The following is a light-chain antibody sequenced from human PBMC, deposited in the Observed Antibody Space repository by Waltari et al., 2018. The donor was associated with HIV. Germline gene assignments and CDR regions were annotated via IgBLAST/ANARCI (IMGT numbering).Light chain of an antibody. V-gene: IGKV3-20*01. J-gene: IGKJ5*01. CDR2: AAS. CDR3: HEYGSSPPRT. Sequence: EIVLTQSPGTLSLSPGDRATLSCRSSQIVSSNSLACLPIDYWGGQAPRLLIYAASSRATGIPDRFSGSGSGTDFTLTISRLEPEDFAVYYCHEYGSSPPRTFGQGTRLEIK. CDR1: QIVSSNS.